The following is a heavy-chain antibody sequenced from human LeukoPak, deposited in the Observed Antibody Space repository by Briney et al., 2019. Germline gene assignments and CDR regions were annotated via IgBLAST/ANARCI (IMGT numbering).Heavy chain of an antibody. CDR2: INPNSGGT. D-gene: IGHD6-13*01. Sequence: GASVEVFCESSGYTFTVYYMHWVRQAPGQGLEGMGWINPNSGGTNYAQKFQGTVTMTRDTSISTPYMEPSRLRSDATAVYYCARDGYPYHTNQPYYYYMDVWGKGTPVTASS. J-gene: IGHJ6*03. V-gene: IGHV1-2*02. CDR1: GYTFTVYY. CDR3: ARDGYPYHTNQPYYYYMDV.